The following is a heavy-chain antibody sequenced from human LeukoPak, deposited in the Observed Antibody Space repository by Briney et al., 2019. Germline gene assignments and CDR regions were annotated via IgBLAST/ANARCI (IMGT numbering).Heavy chain of an antibody. D-gene: IGHD6-19*01. Sequence: KVSFKASGGTFSSYAISWVRQAPGQGVEWMGRIISIFGTANYSQKFQGRVTITTDESTNTAYMELTSLRSEDTAVYYCARGNWDSSGWYYDYWGQGTLVTVSS. CDR2: IISIFGTA. V-gene: IGHV1-69*05. J-gene: IGHJ4*02. CDR1: GGTFSSYA. CDR3: ARGNWDSSGWYYDY.